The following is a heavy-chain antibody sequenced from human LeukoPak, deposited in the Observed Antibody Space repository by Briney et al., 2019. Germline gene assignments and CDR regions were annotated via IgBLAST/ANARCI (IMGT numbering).Heavy chain of an antibody. V-gene: IGHV3-49*03. Sequence: PGGSLRLSCTASGFTFGDYAMSWFRQAPGKGLEWVGFIRSKAYGGTTEYAASVKGRFTISRDDSKSIAYLQMNSLKTEDTAVYYCTRDRNRMYYYDSSGYFRHYYGMDVWGQGTRSPSP. D-gene: IGHD3-22*01. CDR2: IRSKAYGGTT. J-gene: IGHJ6*02. CDR3: TRDRNRMYYYDSSGYFRHYYGMDV. CDR1: GFTFGDYA.